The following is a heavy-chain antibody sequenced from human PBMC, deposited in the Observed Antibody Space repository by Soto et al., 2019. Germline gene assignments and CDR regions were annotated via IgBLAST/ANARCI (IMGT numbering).Heavy chain of an antibody. CDR3: ARPPSSETEYHFDY. Sequence: GGSLRLSCAASGFTFSSYSMNWVRQAPGKGLEWVSSISSSSSYIYYADSVKGRFTISRDNAKNSLYLQMNSLRAEDTAVYYCARPPSSETEYHFDYWGQGTLVTVSS. J-gene: IGHJ4*02. D-gene: IGHD6-19*01. V-gene: IGHV3-21*01. CDR2: ISSSSSYI. CDR1: GFTFSSYS.